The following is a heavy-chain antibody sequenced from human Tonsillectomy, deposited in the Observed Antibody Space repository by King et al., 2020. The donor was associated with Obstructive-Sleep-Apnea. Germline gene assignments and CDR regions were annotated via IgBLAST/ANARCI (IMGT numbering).Heavy chain of an antibody. CDR1: GGTFSSYA. D-gene: IGHD2-15*01. J-gene: IGHJ6*02. Sequence: VQLVESGAEVKKPGSSVKVSCKASGGTFSSYAISWVRQAPGQGLEWMGGIIPILGIANYAQKFQGRVTITADKSTSTAYMELSSLRSEDTAVYYCARAESGYCSGGSCYWWDYYYYGMDVWGQGTTVTVSS. CDR2: IIPILGIA. V-gene: IGHV1-69*09. CDR3: ARAESGYCSGGSCYWWDYYYYGMDV.